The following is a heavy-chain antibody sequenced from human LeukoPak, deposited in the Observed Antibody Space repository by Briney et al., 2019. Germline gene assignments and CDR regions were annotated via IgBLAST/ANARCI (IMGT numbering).Heavy chain of an antibody. D-gene: IGHD3-9*01. CDR3: AKDLYCDILTGYAY. Sequence: GGSLRLSCAASGFTFSSYAMSWVRQAPGKGLEWVSAISGSGGSTYYADSVKGRFTISRDNSKNTLYLQMNSLRAEDTAVYYCAKDLYCDILTGYAYWGQGTLVTVSS. CDR1: GFTFSSYA. CDR2: ISGSGGST. V-gene: IGHV3-23*01. J-gene: IGHJ4*02.